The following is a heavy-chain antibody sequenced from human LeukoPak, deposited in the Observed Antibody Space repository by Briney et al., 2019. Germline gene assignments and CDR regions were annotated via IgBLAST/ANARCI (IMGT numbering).Heavy chain of an antibody. CDR2: INPSSGTT. J-gene: IGHJ5*02. CDR1: GYTFTNYY. CDR3: ARGPHKRTYDRDNWFDP. V-gene: IGHV1-46*01. Sequence: ASVTVSCTASGYTFTNYYMVWVRQAPGQGLEWMGLINPSSGTTNYAQKFQGRVTMTRDMSTSTVYMELSSLRSEDTAVYYCARGPHKRTYDRDNWFDPWGQGTLVTVSS. D-gene: IGHD3-3*01.